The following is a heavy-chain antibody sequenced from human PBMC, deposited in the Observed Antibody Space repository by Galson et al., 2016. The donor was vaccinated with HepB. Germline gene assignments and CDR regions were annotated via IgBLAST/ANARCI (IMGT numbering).Heavy chain of an antibody. CDR1: GGTFGSFP. CDR2: IIPITGMT. Sequence: SVKVSCKASGGTFGSFPISWVRQAPGQGLEWMGRIIPITGMTNYAQKFQGRLTITADKSTSTAYMELSSLRSEDTAVYYCAGVHDYGDLFFDYWGLGTLVTVSS. CDR3: AGVHDYGDLFFDY. V-gene: IGHV1-69*04. J-gene: IGHJ4*02. D-gene: IGHD4-17*01.